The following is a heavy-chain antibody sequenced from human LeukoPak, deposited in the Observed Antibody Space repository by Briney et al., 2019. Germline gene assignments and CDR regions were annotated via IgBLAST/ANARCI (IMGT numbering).Heavy chain of an antibody. CDR2: ISSSSSYI. D-gene: IGHD6-13*01. J-gene: IGHJ6*03. V-gene: IGHV3-21*04. CDR1: GFTFSSYS. CDR3: AKVAAAGYNYYSMDV. Sequence: KTGGSLRLSCAASGFTFSSYSMNWVRQAPGKGLEWVSSISSSSSYIYYADSVKGRFTISRDNSKNTLSLQMNSLRAEDTAVYYCAKVAAAGYNYYSMDVWGKGTTVTVSS.